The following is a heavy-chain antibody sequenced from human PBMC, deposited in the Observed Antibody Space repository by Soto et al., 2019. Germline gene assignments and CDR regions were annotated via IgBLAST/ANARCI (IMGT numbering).Heavy chain of an antibody. V-gene: IGHV4-34*01. CDR3: ARLGCSGGSCHTKTEHY. Sequence: QVQLQQWGAGLLKPSETLSLTCAVYGGSFSGYYWSWIRQPPGKGLEWIGEINHSGSTNYNPSLNSRVTISVDTSKNQFSLKLSSVTAADTAVYYCARLGCSGGSCHTKTEHYWGQGTLVTVSS. CDR2: INHSGST. CDR1: GGSFSGYY. J-gene: IGHJ4*02. D-gene: IGHD2-15*01.